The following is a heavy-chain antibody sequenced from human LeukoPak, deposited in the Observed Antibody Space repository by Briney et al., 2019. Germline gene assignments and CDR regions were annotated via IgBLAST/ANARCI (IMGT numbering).Heavy chain of an antibody. CDR3: ARAPRTLYCSGIGCLNWFDP. Sequence: GASVKVSCKGSGYTFTSYGISWVRQAPGQGLEGMGWITDYNGDTNYAQNLQGRVTMTTDTSTSTAYMELRSLRSDDTAVYYCARAPRTLYCSGIGCLNWFDPWGQGTLVTVSS. CDR1: GYTFTSYG. J-gene: IGHJ5*02. V-gene: IGHV1-18*01. CDR2: ITDYNGDT. D-gene: IGHD2-15*01.